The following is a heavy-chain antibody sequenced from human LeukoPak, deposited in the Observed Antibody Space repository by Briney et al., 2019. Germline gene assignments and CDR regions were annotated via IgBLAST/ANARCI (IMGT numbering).Heavy chain of an antibody. J-gene: IGHJ5*02. CDR3: ARVIGYYGSGSYLWFAP. Sequence: AAETLSLTCAVSGCSISSSNWWSWVRQPPGKGLEWSGESYHSGSTNYNPSLKSRVTISVDKSKNQFSLTLSSVTAADTAVYYCARVIGYYGSGSYLWFAPWGQGTLVTVSS. V-gene: IGHV4-4*02. CDR2: SYHSGST. CDR1: GCSISSSNW. D-gene: IGHD3-10*01.